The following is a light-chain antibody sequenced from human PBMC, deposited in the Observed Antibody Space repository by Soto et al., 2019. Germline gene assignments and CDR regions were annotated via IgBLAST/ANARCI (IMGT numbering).Light chain of an antibody. Sequence: DVVMTQSPLSLPVTLGQPASISCRSSQSLVYSDGNTYLNWFQQRPGQSPRRLIYKVSNRDSGVPDRLSVSGSGTDFTLKISRVEAEDVGVYYCMQGTHWPLNFGKGTRLEIK. J-gene: IGKJ5*01. CDR3: MQGTHWPLN. V-gene: IGKV2-30*01. CDR1: QSLVYSDGNTY. CDR2: KVS.